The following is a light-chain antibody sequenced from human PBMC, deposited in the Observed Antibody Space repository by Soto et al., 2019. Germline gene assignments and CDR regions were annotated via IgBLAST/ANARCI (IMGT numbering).Light chain of an antibody. CDR3: QHYGRSAYT. CDR2: GAS. J-gene: IGKJ2*01. CDR1: QSVSSNY. Sequence: EIVLTQSPGTLSLSPGERATLSCRASQSVSSNYLAWYQQKPGQAPRLLIYGASSRATGIPDRFSGSGSGTDFSLTISRLEPEDFAAYYCQHYGRSAYTFGQGTTLESK. V-gene: IGKV3-20*01.